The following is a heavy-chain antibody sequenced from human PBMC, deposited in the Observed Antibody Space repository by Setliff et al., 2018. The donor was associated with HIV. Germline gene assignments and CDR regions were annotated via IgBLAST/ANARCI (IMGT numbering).Heavy chain of an antibody. J-gene: IGHJ4*02. CDR2: IIPIFGTA. V-gene: IGHV1-69*13. D-gene: IGHD5-12*01. CDR1: GGTFSSYA. CDR3: ARGRWLQSFDY. Sequence: GASVKVSCKASGGTFSSYAISWVRQAPGQGLEWMGGIIPIFGTANYAQKFQGRVTITADESTSTAYMQLNSLTSEDTAVYYCARGRWLQSFDYWGQGTQVTVPQ.